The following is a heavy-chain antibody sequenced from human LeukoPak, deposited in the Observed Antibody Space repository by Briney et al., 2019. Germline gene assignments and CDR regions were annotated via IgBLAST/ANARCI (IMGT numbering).Heavy chain of an antibody. CDR2: IYYSGST. CDR1: GGSISSYY. CDR3: ARDMRGVRGFMFDY. J-gene: IGHJ4*02. D-gene: IGHD3-10*01. V-gene: IGHV4-59*01. Sequence: SETLSLTCTVSGGSISSYYWSWIRQPPGKGLEWIGYIYYSGSTNYNPPLKSRVTISVDTSKNQFSLKLSSVTAADTAVYYCARDMRGVRGFMFDYWGQGTLVTVSS.